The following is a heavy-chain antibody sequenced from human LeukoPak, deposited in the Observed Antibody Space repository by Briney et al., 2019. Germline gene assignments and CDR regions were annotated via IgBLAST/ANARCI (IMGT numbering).Heavy chain of an antibody. J-gene: IGHJ4*02. D-gene: IGHD2-15*01. CDR1: GYTFTSYA. Sequence: AASVKVSCKASGYTFTSYAMNWVRQAPGQGLEWMGRINTNTGNPTYAQGFTGRFVFSLDTSVSTAYLQISSLKAEDTAVYYCAREPNCSGGSCYVAFDYWGQGTLVTVSS. V-gene: IGHV7-4-1*02. CDR2: INTNTGNP. CDR3: AREPNCSGGSCYVAFDY.